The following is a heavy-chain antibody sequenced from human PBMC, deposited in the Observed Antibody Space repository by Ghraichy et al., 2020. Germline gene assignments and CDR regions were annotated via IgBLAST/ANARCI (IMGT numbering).Heavy chain of an antibody. CDR1: GFTFSSYA. V-gene: IGHV3-23*01. CDR2: ISGSGGST. CDR3: ANSRAGDDAFDI. J-gene: IGHJ3*02. D-gene: IGHD6-19*01. Sequence: LSLTCAASGFTFSSYAMSWVRQAPGKGLEWVSAISGSGGSTYYADSVKGRFTISRDNSKNTLYLQMNSLRAEDTAVYYCANSRAGDDAFDIWGQGTMVTVSS.